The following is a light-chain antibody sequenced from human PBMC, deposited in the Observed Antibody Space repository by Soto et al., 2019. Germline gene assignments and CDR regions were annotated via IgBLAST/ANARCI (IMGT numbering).Light chain of an antibody. J-gene: IGLJ7*01. CDR2: INN. V-gene: IGLV1-44*01. CDR3: AAWDDGLNGVV. Sequence: QSVLTQPPSASGTPGQRVTLTCSGGGSNIGGNAVNWYQQLPGTAPNLLIYINNQRPSGVPDRFSGSKSGTSASLAISGLQSEDEAHYYCAAWDDGLNGVVFGGGTQLTVL. CDR1: GSNIGGNA.